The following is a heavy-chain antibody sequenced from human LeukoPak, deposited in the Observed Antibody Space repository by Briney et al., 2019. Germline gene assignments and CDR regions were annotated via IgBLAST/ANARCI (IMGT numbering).Heavy chain of an antibody. Sequence: PGRSLRLSCAASGFTFSSYGMHWVRQAPGKGLEWVAVIWYDGSNKYYADSVKSRFTISRDNSKNTLYLQMNSLRAEDTAVYYCFRGEGDSWAYYYYGMDVWGQGTTVTVSS. CDR3: FRGEGDSWAYYYYGMDV. D-gene: IGHD3-10*01. J-gene: IGHJ6*02. CDR2: IWYDGSNK. V-gene: IGHV3-33*01. CDR1: GFTFSSYG.